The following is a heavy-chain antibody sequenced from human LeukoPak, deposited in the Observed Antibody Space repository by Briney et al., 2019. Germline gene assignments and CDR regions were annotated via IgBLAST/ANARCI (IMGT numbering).Heavy chain of an antibody. V-gene: IGHV1-8*01. CDR1: GYTFTSYD. CDR2: MNPNSGNT. J-gene: IGHJ4*02. CDR3: ARGVMVRGVIPVPFDY. D-gene: IGHD3-10*01. Sequence: ASVKVSCKASGYTFTSYDINWVRQATGQGLEWMGWMNPNSGNTGYAQKFQGRVTMTRNTSISTAYMELSSLRSDDTAVYYCARGVMVRGVIPVPFDYWGQGTLVTVSS.